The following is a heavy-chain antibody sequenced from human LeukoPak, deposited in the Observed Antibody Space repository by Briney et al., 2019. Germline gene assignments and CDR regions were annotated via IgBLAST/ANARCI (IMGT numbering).Heavy chain of an antibody. CDR2: ISGSGDST. Sequence: ETLSLTCTVSGGSISSSSYYWGWIRQPPGKGLEWVSTISGSGDSTYYADSVKGRFTISRDNSKNTLYQQMNSLRAEDTAVYYCASLTRVTAAGNFDYWGRGTLVTVSS. J-gene: IGHJ4*02. D-gene: IGHD6-13*01. CDR3: ASLTRVTAAGNFDY. V-gene: IGHV3-23*01. CDR1: GGSISSSSYY.